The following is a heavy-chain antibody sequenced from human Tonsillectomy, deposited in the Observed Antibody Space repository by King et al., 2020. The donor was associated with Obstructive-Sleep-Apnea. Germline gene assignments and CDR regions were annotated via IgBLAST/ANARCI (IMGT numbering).Heavy chain of an antibody. CDR2: LYYVGAT. D-gene: IGHD3-16*01. V-gene: IGHV4-39*07. Sequence: QLQESGPGLVKPSETLSLTCSVSGGSISSTTHYWGWIRQPPGQGLGWIATLYYVGATYYNPSLRSRVTISVDTSKNQFSLNLISVTAADTAVYYCASVAYGTRGHWHFDLWGRGTLVSVSS. CDR1: GGSISSTTHY. CDR3: ASVAYGTRGHWHFDL. J-gene: IGHJ2*01.